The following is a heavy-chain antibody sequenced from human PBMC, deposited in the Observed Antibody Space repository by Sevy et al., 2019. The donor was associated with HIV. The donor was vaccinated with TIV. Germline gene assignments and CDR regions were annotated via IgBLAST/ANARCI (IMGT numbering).Heavy chain of an antibody. Sequence: GGSLRLSCAASGFTFSSYGMDWVRQAPGKGLEWVAVISYDGSNKYYADSVKGRFTISRDNSKNTLYLQMNSLRAEDTAVYYCAKDRGRYSRSSGVRQEYYYMDVWGKGTTVTVSS. CDR2: ISYDGSNK. J-gene: IGHJ6*03. CDR3: AKDRGRYSRSSGVRQEYYYMDV. D-gene: IGHD6-6*01. CDR1: GFTFSSYG. V-gene: IGHV3-30*18.